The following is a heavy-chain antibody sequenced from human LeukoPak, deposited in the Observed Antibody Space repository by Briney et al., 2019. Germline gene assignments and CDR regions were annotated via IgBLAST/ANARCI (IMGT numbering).Heavy chain of an antibody. V-gene: IGHV1-46*01. CDR2: INPSGGST. J-gene: IGHJ4*02. D-gene: IGHD3-3*01. CDR3: ARDQDRIYDFWRPGWFFDY. Sequence: ASVKVSCKASGYTFTSYYMHWVRQAPGQGLEWMGIINPSGGSTSYAQKFQGRVTMTRDMSTSTVYMELSSLRSEDTAVYYCARDQDRIYDFWRPGWFFDYWGQGTLVTVSS. CDR1: GYTFTSYY.